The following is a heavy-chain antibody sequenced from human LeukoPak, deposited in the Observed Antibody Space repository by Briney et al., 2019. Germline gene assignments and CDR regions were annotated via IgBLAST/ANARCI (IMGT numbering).Heavy chain of an antibody. D-gene: IGHD4-23*01. CDR2: ISYDGSNK. CDR1: GFTFSSYG. J-gene: IGHJ6*02. Sequence: PGGSLRLSCAASGFTFSSYGMHWVRQAPGKGLGWVAVISYDGSNKYYADSVKGRFTISRDNSKNTLYLQMNSLRAEDTAVYYCAKTLRPPGVVTREDYYYYGMDVWGQGTTVTVSS. V-gene: IGHV3-30*18. CDR3: AKTLRPPGVVTREDYYYYGMDV.